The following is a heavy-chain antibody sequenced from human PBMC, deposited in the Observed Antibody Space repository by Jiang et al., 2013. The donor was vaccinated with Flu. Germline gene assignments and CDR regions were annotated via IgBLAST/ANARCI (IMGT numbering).Heavy chain of an antibody. CDR1: GGSISSGGYY. D-gene: IGHD4-17*01. V-gene: IGHV4-31*03. CDR3: ARYVLSGDYVDAFDI. J-gene: IGHJ3*02. Sequence: GPGLVKPSQTLSLTCTVSGGSISSGGYYWSWIRQHPGKGLEWIGYIYYSGSTYYNPSLKSRVTISVDTSKNQFSLKLSSVTAADTAVYYCARYVLSGDYVDAFDIWGQGTMVTVSS. CDR2: IYYSGST.